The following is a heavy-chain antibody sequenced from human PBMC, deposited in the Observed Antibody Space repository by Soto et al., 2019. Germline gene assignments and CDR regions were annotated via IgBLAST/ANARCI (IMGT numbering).Heavy chain of an antibody. CDR3: ARTPLGISPRGDYPYYFDY. D-gene: IGHD4-17*01. Sequence: GESLKISCKGSGYSFTSYWIGWVRQMPGKGLEWMGIIYPGDSDTRYSPSFQGQGTISADKSISTAYLQWISLKASDTAMYSCARTPLGISPRGDYPYYFDYWGQGTLVTVSS. V-gene: IGHV5-51*01. CDR2: IYPGDSDT. J-gene: IGHJ4*02. CDR1: GYSFTSYW.